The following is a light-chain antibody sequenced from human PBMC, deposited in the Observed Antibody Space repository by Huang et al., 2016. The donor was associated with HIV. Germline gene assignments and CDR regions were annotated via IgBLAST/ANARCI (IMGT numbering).Light chain of an antibody. CDR2: AAS. CDR1: QTISTY. Sequence: DIQMTQSPSSLSASIGDRVTITCRASQTISTYLSWYQQKPGKAPKLLIYAASTLQSGVTSRFSASGAGTDFTLTISSLQPEDFATYYCQQSYDTPRTFGQGTRVEI. CDR3: QQSYDTPRT. J-gene: IGKJ1*01. V-gene: IGKV1-39*01.